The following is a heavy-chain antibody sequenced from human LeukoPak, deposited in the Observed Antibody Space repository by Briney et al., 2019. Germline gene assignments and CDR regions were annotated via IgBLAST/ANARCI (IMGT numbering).Heavy chain of an antibody. CDR1: GFTFITSS. CDR3: MRDYNWGFDY. D-gene: IGHD1-1*01. V-gene: IGHV3-21*01. Sequence: NSGGSLRLSCAASGFTFITSSMNWVRQPPGKGLEWVSSISTSGSYIYFADSVKGRFTISRDNSKNNVYLQMYSLRVEDTSIYYCMRDYNWGFDYWGQGTVVTVSS. J-gene: IGHJ4*02. CDR2: ISTSGSYI.